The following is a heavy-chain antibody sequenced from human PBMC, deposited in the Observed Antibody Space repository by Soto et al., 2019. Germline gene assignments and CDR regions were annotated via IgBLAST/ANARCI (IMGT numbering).Heavy chain of an antibody. CDR3: ARGRIVLMVYAYFDY. CDR2: VYHSGNT. Sequence: PSETLSLTCAVSGGSISSGGYSWSWIRQPPGKGLEWIGYVYHSGNTYYNPSLKSRVTISVDRSKNQFSLKLSSVTAADTAVYYCARGRIVLMVYAYFDYWGQGTLVTVSS. V-gene: IGHV4-30-2*01. J-gene: IGHJ4*02. D-gene: IGHD2-8*01. CDR1: GGSISSGGYS.